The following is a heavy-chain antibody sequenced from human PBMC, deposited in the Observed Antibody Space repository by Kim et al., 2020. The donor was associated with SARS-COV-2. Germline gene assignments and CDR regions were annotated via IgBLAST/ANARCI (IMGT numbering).Heavy chain of an antibody. J-gene: IGHJ4*02. CDR3: VKYAAFIPVVVDYWVDF. Sequence: SVEGRFTISRDNSKNTPYLQMNQLRAEDTAQYYCVKYAAFIPVVVDYWVDFWGQGTLVTVSS. D-gene: IGHD2-15*01. V-gene: IGHV3-30*02.